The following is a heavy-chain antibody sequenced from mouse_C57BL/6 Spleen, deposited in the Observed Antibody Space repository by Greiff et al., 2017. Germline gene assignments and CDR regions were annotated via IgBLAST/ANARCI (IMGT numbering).Heavy chain of an antibody. V-gene: IGHV1-52*01. Sequence: QVQLQQPGAELVRPGSSVKLSCKASGYTFTSYWMHWVKQRPIQGLEWIGNIDPSDSETHYNQKFKDKATLTVDKSSSTAYMQLSSLTSEDSAVYYCARGRLQERGYAMDYWGQGTSVTVSS. J-gene: IGHJ4*01. CDR2: IDPSDSET. CDR1: GYTFTSYW. D-gene: IGHD3-2*02. CDR3: ARGRLQERGYAMDY.